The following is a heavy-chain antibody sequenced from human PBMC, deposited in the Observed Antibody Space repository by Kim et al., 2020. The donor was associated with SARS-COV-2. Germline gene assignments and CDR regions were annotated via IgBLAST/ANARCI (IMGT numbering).Heavy chain of an antibody. J-gene: IGHJ4*02. Sequence: ADSVKGRLTTSSDNAKNTLHLQMNSLRAEDTAVYYCARDPDTSGWSHFDYWGQGTLVTVSS. V-gene: IGHV3-74*01. D-gene: IGHD6-19*01. CDR3: ARDPDTSGWSHFDY.